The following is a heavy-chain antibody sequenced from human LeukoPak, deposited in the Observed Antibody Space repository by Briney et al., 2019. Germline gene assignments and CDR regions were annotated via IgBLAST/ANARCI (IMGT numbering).Heavy chain of an antibody. Sequence: GGSLRLSCAASGFTFSSYAMHWVRRAPGKGLEWVAVISYDGSNKYYADSVKGRFTISRDNSKNTLYLQMNSLRAEDTAVYYCARQYYYGTDVWGQGTTVTVSS. CDR1: GFTFSSYA. CDR2: ISYDGSNK. J-gene: IGHJ6*02. V-gene: IGHV3-30-3*01. CDR3: ARQYYYGTDV.